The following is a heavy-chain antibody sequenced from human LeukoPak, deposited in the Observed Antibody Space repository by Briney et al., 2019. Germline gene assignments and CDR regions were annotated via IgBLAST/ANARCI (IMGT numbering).Heavy chain of an antibody. V-gene: IGHV4-39*01. CDR1: GGSISNTTYY. J-gene: IGHJ4*02. Sequence: SSETLSLTCTVSGGSISNTTYYWGWVRQPPGKGLEWIGSLSYNGVSYCNPSLQSRVTLSVDTSTNQFSLNLSSVTAADTAVYYCARVGGDTVVRSGEFDYWGQGTLVTVSS. CDR3: ARVGGDTVVRSGEFDY. CDR2: LSYNGVS. D-gene: IGHD4-23*01.